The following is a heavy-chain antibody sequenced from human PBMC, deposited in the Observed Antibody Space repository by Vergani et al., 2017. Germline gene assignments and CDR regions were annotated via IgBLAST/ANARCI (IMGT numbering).Heavy chain of an antibody. CDR1: GFTFSDYY. CDR2: ISSSSRYT. CDR3: ARDRRNYYGSGSYRKGHAFDI. V-gene: IGHV3-11*05. Sequence: QVQLVESGGGLVKPGGSLRLSCAASGFTFSDYYMSWIRQAPGKGLEWVSYISSSSRYTNYADSVKGRFTISRDNAKNSLYLQMNSLRAEDTAVYYCARDRRNYYGSGSYRKGHAFDIWGQGTMVTVSS. J-gene: IGHJ3*02. D-gene: IGHD3-10*01.